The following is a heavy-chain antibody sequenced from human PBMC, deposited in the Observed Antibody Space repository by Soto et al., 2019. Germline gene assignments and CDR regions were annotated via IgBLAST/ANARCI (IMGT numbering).Heavy chain of an antibody. V-gene: IGHV3-30*18. Sequence: QVQLVESGGGVVQPGGSLRVSCAASGFTISDYNMHWVRQAPGKGLEWVALISYDGSNQYYADSVKGRFTISSDSSKSTMFLQMNSLRAEDTAMYYWAKDKGYTYGHAFDYWGQGTLVTVSS. D-gene: IGHD5-18*01. J-gene: IGHJ4*02. CDR3: AKDKGYTYGHAFDY. CDR2: ISYDGSNQ. CDR1: GFTISDYN.